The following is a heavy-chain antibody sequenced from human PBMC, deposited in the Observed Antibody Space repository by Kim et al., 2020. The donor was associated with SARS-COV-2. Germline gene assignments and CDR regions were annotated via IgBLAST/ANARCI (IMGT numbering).Heavy chain of an antibody. CDR2: IKQDGSEK. V-gene: IGHV3-7*01. Sequence: GGSLRLSCAASGFTFSSYWMSWVRQAPGKGLEWVANIKQDGSEKYYVDSVKGRFTISRDNAKNSLYLQMNSLRAEDTAVYYCARDETVYDILTGHLLYYYGMDVWGQGTTVTVSS. CDR3: ARDETVYDILTGHLLYYYGMDV. CDR1: GFTFSSYW. J-gene: IGHJ6*02. D-gene: IGHD3-9*01.